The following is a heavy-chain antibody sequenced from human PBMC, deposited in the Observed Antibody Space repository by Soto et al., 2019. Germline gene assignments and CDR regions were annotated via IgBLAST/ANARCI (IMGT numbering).Heavy chain of an antibody. CDR1: GGTFSSYA. J-gene: IGHJ3*02. V-gene: IGHV1-69*01. CDR3: AREWGYYYDSSGYYLLGAFDI. Sequence: GXSVKVSCKASGGTFSSYAISWGRQAPVQGLEWMGGIIPIFGTANYAQKFQGRVTITADESTSTAYMELSSLRSEDTAVYYCAREWGYYYDSSGYYLLGAFDIWGQGTMVTVSS. CDR2: IIPIFGTA. D-gene: IGHD3-22*01.